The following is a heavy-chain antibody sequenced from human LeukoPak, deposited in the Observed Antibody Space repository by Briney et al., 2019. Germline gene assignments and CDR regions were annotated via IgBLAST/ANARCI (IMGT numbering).Heavy chain of an antibody. CDR2: ISGSGGST. D-gene: IGHD4-17*01. CDR1: GFTFSSYA. V-gene: IGHV3-23*01. Sequence: GGSLRLSCAASGFTFSSYAMSWVRQAPGKGLEWVSAISGSGGSTYYADSVKGRFTISRDNSKNTLYLQMNSLRAEDTAVYYCARRHDYGDYVFIYYYYGMDVWGQGTTVTVSS. J-gene: IGHJ6*02. CDR3: ARRHDYGDYVFIYYYYGMDV.